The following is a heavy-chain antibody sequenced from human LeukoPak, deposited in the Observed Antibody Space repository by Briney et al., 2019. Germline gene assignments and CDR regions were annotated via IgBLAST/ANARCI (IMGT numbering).Heavy chain of an antibody. CDR3: ARGGDYVWGSYPIDY. J-gene: IGHJ4*02. D-gene: IGHD3-16*02. V-gene: IGHV4-59*08. CDR1: GGSISSYY. CDR2: IYYSGST. Sequence: PSETLSLTCTVSGGSISSYYWSWIRQPPGKGLEWIGYIYYSGSTNYNPSLKSRVTISVDTSKNQFSLKLSSVTAADTAVYYCARGGDYVWGSYPIDYWGQGTLVTVSS.